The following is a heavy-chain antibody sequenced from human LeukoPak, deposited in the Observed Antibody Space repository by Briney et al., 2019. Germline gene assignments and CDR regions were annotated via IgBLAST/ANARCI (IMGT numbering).Heavy chain of an antibody. D-gene: IGHD3-22*01. CDR3: ARVETYYYDSSGPNWFDP. CDR2: IYTSGST. Sequence: SETLSLTCTVSGGSISSGSYYWSWIRQPAGKGLEWIGRIYTSGSTNYNPSLKSRVTISVDTSKNQFSLKLSSVTAADTAVYYCARVETYYYDSSGPNWFDPWGQGTLVTVSS. V-gene: IGHV4-61*02. J-gene: IGHJ5*02. CDR1: GGSISSGSYY.